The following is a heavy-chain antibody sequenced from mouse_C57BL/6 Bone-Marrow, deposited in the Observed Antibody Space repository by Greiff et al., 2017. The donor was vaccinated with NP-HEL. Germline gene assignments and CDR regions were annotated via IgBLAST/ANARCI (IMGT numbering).Heavy chain of an antibody. J-gene: IGHJ4*01. V-gene: IGHV1-85*01. CDR1: GYTFTSYD. Sequence: QVQLKESGPELVKPGASVKLSCKASGYTFTSYDINWVKQRPGQGLEWIGWIYPRDGSTKYNEKFKGKATLTVDTASSTAYMELHSLTSEDSAVYFCAITPYAMDYWGQGTSVTVSS. CDR3: AITPYAMDY. CDR2: IYPRDGST.